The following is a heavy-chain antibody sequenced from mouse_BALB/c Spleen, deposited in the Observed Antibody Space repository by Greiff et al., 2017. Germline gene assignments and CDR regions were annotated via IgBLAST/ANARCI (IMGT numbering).Heavy chain of an antibody. V-gene: IGHV1-7*01. Sequence: QVQLQQSGAELAKPGASVKMSCKASGYTFTSYWMHWVKQRPGQGLEWIGYINPSTGYTEYNQKFKDKATLTADKSSSTAYMQLSSLTSEDSAVYYCARSYGNYDYYAMDYWGQGTSVTVSS. CDR1: GYTFTSYW. CDR2: INPSTGYT. J-gene: IGHJ4*01. D-gene: IGHD2-1*01. CDR3: ARSYGNYDYYAMDY.